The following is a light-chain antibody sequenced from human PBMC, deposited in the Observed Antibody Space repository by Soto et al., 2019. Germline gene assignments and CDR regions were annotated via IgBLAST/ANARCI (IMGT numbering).Light chain of an antibody. V-gene: IGKV1-9*01. J-gene: IGKJ3*01. Sequence: IQLTQSPSSLSASVGDRLTMTCRASQGARIYLAWLQQRPGKAPKLLIFGASTLQNGVPARFSGGGFGTEFTLTITSLQPEEFATSYCQQYYSYPGTFGPGTKGDIK. CDR3: QQYYSYPGT. CDR1: QGARIY. CDR2: GAS.